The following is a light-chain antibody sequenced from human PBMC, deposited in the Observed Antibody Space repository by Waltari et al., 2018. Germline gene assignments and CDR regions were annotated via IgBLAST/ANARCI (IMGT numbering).Light chain of an antibody. V-gene: IGLV3-25*03. Sequence: SYELTQPPSVSVSPGQTARITCSGDALPKQYAYWYQQKPGRAPVLVIYKDSERPSGIPERFSGSSSGTTGTVTISGVQAEDEADYYCQSADSSGTWVFGGGTKLTVL. CDR2: KDS. CDR3: QSADSSGTWV. J-gene: IGLJ3*02. CDR1: ALPKQY.